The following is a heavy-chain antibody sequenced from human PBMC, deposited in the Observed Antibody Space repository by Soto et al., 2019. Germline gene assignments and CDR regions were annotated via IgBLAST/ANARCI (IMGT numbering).Heavy chain of an antibody. J-gene: IGHJ6*02. Sequence: APGQGLEWLGWIGGYNGKTKFAQKLQGRVTLSTETSTNTVYMELTRLTSDDTAVYYCTRGGGSPGDGMDVWGQGTTVTVSS. CDR3: TRGGGSPGDGMDV. CDR2: IGGYNGKT. D-gene: IGHD2-8*02. V-gene: IGHV1-18*01.